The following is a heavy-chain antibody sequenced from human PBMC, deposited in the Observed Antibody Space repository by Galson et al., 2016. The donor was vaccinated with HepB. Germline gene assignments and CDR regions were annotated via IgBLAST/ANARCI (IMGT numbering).Heavy chain of an antibody. CDR3: AKELGFSNYGLPWFDP. CDR1: GFPFSGPW. Sequence: SLRLSCAASGFPFSGPWMHWVRQPPGKGLVWVARINSDGTTTDYAHSVKARFSVSRDNARNTLYLQMNSRGAEGTATYYCAKELGFSNYGLPWFDPRGQGTLVAVSS. CDR2: INSDGTTT. J-gene: IGHJ5*02. V-gene: IGHV3-74*01. D-gene: IGHD4-11*01.